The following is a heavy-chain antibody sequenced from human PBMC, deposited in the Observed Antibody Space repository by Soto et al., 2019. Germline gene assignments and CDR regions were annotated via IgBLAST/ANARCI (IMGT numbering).Heavy chain of an antibody. V-gene: IGHV3-23*01. CDR3: ARAEYSYGSLSDY. CDR1: EFTFSNYA. J-gene: IGHJ4*02. CDR2: ISDNGGTT. D-gene: IGHD5-18*01. Sequence: PGGSLRLSCAASEFTFSNYAMSWVRQAPGKGLEWVSSISDNGGTTYYADSVKGRFTISRDNSKNTLYLQMNSLRAEDTAVYYCARAEYSYGSLSDYWGQGTLVTVSS.